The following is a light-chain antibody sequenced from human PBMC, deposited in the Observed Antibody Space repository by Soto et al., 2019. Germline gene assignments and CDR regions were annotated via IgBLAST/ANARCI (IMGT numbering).Light chain of an antibody. J-gene: IGKJ1*01. CDR1: QGIGVR. CDR3: LQVNSFPRT. V-gene: IGKV1-12*01. CDR2: SAS. Sequence: IQMTQSPSSLSASIGDRVTITCRASQGIGVRLAWFQQEPGKAPQYLIQSASTLASGVPSRFSGSGSGTDFILIINNLQPEDVATYYCLQVNSFPRTFGQGTKVDIK.